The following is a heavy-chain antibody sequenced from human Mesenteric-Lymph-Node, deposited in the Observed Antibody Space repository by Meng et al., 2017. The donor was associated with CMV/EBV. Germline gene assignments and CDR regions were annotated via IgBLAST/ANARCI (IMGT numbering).Heavy chain of an antibody. D-gene: IGHD2-21*02. CDR1: GFTVSSNY. V-gene: IGHV3-53*01. CDR2: IYSGGST. Sequence: GESLKISCAASGFTVSSNYMNWVRQAPGKGLEWVSVIYSGGSTYYADSVKGRFTISRDNSKNTLYLQMVSLRGEDTAMYYCAKGVGGGVWAFDYWGQGTLVTVSS. CDR3: AKGVGGGVWAFDY. J-gene: IGHJ4*02.